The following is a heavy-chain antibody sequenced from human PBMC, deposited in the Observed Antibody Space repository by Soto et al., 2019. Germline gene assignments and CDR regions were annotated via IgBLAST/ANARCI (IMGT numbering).Heavy chain of an antibody. J-gene: IGHJ4*02. V-gene: IGHV3-23*01. CDR2: ISGGGGTT. Sequence: GGSLRLSCAGSGFTFKYYAMSWVRQTPGTGLEWVSGISGGGGTTYYAASVKGRFTISRDNPKNTLYLEMNSLIPEDTAVYYCARVPRDFCGRDCSSENWGQGTHVTGSS. D-gene: IGHD2-21*02. CDR3: ARVPRDFCGRDCSSEN. CDR1: GFTFKYYA.